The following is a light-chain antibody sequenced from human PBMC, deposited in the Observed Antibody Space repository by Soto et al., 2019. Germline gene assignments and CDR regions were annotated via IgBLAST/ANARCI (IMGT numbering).Light chain of an antibody. CDR2: AVS. J-gene: IGLJ2*01. CDR3: CSFSGSSTPLV. Sequence: QSALTQPASVSGSPGQSITISCTGTSSDVGSYNLVSWYQQHPGKAPKLIIYAVSKRPSGISNRFSGSKSGNTASLTISGLQAEDEADYYCCSFSGSSTPLVFGGGTKRTVL. V-gene: IGLV2-23*02. CDR1: SSDVGSYNL.